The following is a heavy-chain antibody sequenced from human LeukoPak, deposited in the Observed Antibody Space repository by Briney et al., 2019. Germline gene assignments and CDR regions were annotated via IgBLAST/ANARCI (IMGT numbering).Heavy chain of an antibody. V-gene: IGHV3-33*01. CDR3: TPENDPSGKMGRFDP. J-gene: IGHJ5*01. Sequence: GRSLRISCAASGFTFNNYGMHWVRQAQGKGLDWVAGIRYDGNEELYADSVRGRFTISRDNSRNILYLQMNSLSPEDTATYYCTPENDPSGKMGRFDPWGQGTLVTVSS. CDR2: IRYDGNEE. D-gene: IGHD3-10*01. CDR1: GFTFNNYG.